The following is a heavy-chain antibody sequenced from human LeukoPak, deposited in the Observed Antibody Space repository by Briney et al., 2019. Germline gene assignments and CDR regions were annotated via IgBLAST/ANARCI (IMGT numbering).Heavy chain of an antibody. D-gene: IGHD2-2*01. V-gene: IGHV1-2*02. J-gene: IGHJ2*01. CDR3: ATDGKRYCSSTSCRYWYFDL. CDR2: INPNSGGT. CDR1: GYTFTGYY. Sequence: ASVKVSCKASGYTFTGYYMHWVRQAPGQGLEWMGWINPNSGGTNYAQKFQGRVTMTEDTSTDTAYMELSSLRSEDTAVYYCATDGKRYCSSTSCRYWYFDLWGRGTLVTVSS.